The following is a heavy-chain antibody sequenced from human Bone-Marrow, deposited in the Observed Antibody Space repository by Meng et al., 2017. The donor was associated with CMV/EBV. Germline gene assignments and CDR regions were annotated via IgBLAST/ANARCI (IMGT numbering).Heavy chain of an antibody. CDR1: GYTFTTYD. CDR3: ARVPELTLSMDV. V-gene: IGHV1-8*03. D-gene: IGHD1-1*01. CDR2: MDPKNGYT. Sequence: ASVKVSCKASGYTFTTYDINWVRQATGQGLEWMGWMDPKNGYTAYAQKFQGRVTITRNTSISTAYMELSSLRSEDTAVYYCARVPELTLSMDVWGQGTTVTVSS. J-gene: IGHJ6*02.